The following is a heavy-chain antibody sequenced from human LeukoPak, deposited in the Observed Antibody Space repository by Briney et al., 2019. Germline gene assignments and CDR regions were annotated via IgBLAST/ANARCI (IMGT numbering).Heavy chain of an antibody. D-gene: IGHD5-18*01. CDR1: GFTFSSYS. V-gene: IGHV3-48*01. Sequence: HPGGSLRLSCAASGFTFSSYSMNWVRQAPGKGLEWVSYISSSSSTIYYADSVKGRFTISRDNAKNSLYLQMNSLRAEDTAVYYCASNRIQLWFPEAFDYWGQGTLVTVSS. CDR3: ASNRIQLWFPEAFDY. CDR2: ISSSSSTI. J-gene: IGHJ4*02.